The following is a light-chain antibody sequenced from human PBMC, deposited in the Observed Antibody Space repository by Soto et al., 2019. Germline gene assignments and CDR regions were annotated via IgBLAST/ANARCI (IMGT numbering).Light chain of an antibody. J-gene: IGLJ1*01. Sequence: QSVLTQPASASGSPGQSITISCSGTTSDVGGYNLVSWYQQHTAKARKLLIYEGTQRPSGVSIRFSGSKSGNTASLTISGLQAEDEADYYCCSYASSSSYVFGTGTKVTVL. CDR3: CSYASSSSYV. CDR1: TSDVGGYNL. V-gene: IGLV2-23*01. CDR2: EGT.